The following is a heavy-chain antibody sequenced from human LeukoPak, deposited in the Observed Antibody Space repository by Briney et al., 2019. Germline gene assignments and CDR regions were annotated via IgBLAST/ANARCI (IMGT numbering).Heavy chain of an antibody. J-gene: IGHJ4*02. CDR3: ARESPGTTVFDY. D-gene: IGHD1-1*01. Sequence: GGSLRLSCAASGFTFSSYSMNWVRQAPGKGLEWVSSISSSSSYIYYADSVKGRFTISRDNAKNSLYLQMKSLRAEDTAVYYCARESPGTTVFDYWGQGTLVTVSS. CDR1: GFTFSSYS. V-gene: IGHV3-21*01. CDR2: ISSSSSYI.